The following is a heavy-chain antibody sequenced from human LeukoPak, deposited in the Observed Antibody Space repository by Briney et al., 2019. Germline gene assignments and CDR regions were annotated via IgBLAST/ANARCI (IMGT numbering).Heavy chain of an antibody. CDR3: ARGLPDYYDSSGYYVGYYFDY. J-gene: IGHJ4*02. CDR2: IWYDGSNK. D-gene: IGHD3-22*01. V-gene: IGHV3-33*08. Sequence: GGSLRLSCAASGFTFSSYSMNWVRQAPGKGLEWVAVIWYDGSNKYYADSVKGRFTISRDNSKNTLYLQMNSLRAEDTAVYYCARGLPDYYDSSGYYVGYYFDYWGQGTLVTVSS. CDR1: GFTFSSYS.